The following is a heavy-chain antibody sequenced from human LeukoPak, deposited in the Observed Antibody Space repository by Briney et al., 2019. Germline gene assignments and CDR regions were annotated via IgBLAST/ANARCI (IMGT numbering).Heavy chain of an antibody. CDR1: GASISTNY. CDR3: ARDRVSWHYFDY. Sequence: SETLSLTCTVSGASISTNYWSWIRQPPEKGLEWIGYVYYSGNTNYNPSLKSRVTISVDTLKNQFSLKVTSVTAADTAMYYCARDRVSWHYFDYWGQGTLLTVSS. CDR2: VYYSGNT. V-gene: IGHV4-59*12. D-gene: IGHD5/OR15-5a*01. J-gene: IGHJ4*02.